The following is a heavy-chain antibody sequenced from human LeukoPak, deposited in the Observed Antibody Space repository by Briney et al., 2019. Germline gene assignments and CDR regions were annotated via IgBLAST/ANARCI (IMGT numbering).Heavy chain of an antibody. CDR1: GGTFSSYA. V-gene: IGHV1-69*04. Sequence: SVKVSCKASGGTFSSYAISWVRPAPGQGLEWMGRIIPILGIANYAQKFQGRVTITADKSTSTAYMELSSLRSEDTAVYYCARDFRPGHYDFWSGYWAYFDYWGQGTLVTVSS. CDR3: ARDFRPGHYDFWSGYWAYFDY. J-gene: IGHJ4*02. CDR2: IIPILGIA. D-gene: IGHD3-3*01.